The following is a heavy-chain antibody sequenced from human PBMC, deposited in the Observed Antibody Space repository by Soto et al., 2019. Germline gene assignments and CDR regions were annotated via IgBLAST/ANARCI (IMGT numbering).Heavy chain of an antibody. V-gene: IGHV3-13*01. J-gene: IGHJ4*01. CDR3: ARVSSGVDVSYYY. Sequence: EVQLVESGGGLVQPGGSLRLSCAASGFTFRSYDMHWVRQAPGKGLEWVSAIGAAGDTYYPRSVKCRFTISREHDKNSLYLQMISLRAGDTAVDYCARVSSGVDVSYYYWGHGTLVTVSS. CDR1: GFTFRSYD. CDR2: IGAAGDT. D-gene: IGHD3-10*01.